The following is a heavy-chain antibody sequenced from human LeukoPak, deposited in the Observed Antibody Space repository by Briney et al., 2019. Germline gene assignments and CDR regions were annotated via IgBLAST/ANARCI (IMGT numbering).Heavy chain of an antibody. CDR1: GFTFSSYW. J-gene: IGHJ3*02. V-gene: IGHV3-7*03. D-gene: IGHD6-19*01. CDR3: ARAQSSGWYLGTFDI. Sequence: PGGSLRLSCAASGFTFSSYWMSWVRQAPGKGLEWAANIKQDGSEKYYVDSVKGRFTISRDNAKNSLYLQMNSLRAEDTALYHCARAQSSGWYLGTFDIWGQGTMVTVSS. CDR2: IKQDGSEK.